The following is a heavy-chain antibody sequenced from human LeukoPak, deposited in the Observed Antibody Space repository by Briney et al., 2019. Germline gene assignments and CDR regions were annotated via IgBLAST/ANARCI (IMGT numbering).Heavy chain of an antibody. D-gene: IGHD2-2*01. CDR3: ARGAAAITRGF. Sequence: PGGSLRLSCVASGFTFSSYSMNWVRQAPGKGLEWVSYISSSSSTIYYADSVKGRFTISRDNAKNSLYLQMNSLRAEDTAVYYCARGAAAITRGFRGQGTLVTVSS. CDR2: ISSSSSTI. CDR1: GFTFSSYS. J-gene: IGHJ4*02. V-gene: IGHV3-48*01.